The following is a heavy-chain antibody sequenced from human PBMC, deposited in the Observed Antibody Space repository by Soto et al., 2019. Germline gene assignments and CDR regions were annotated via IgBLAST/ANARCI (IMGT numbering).Heavy chain of an antibody. V-gene: IGHV1-18*01. CDR1: GYTFTSYG. D-gene: IGHD3-10*01. Sequence: QVQLVQSGAEVKKPGASVKVSCKASGYTFTSYGISWVRQAPGQGLEWMGWISAYNGNTNYAQKLQGRVTMTTDTSTRTAYMELRSLRSDATAVYYCARVRSGYYGSGSYWGIDYWGQGTLVTVSS. J-gene: IGHJ4*02. CDR3: ARVRSGYYGSGSYWGIDY. CDR2: ISAYNGNT.